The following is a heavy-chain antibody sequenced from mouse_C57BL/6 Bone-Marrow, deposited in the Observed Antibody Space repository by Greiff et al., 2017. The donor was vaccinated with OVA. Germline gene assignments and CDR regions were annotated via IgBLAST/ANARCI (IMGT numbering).Heavy chain of an antibody. V-gene: IGHV1-18*01. CDR2: INPNNGGT. Sequence: EVQLQQSGPELVKPGASVKIPCKASGYTFTDYNIDWVNQSHGKSLEWLGDINPNNGGTTYNQKFKGKATLTVDKSSSTAYMELRSLTSEDTAVYYCARWLLRGYPMDYWGQGTSVTVSS. D-gene: IGHD2-3*01. CDR3: ARWLLRGYPMDY. CDR1: GYTFTDYN. J-gene: IGHJ4*01.